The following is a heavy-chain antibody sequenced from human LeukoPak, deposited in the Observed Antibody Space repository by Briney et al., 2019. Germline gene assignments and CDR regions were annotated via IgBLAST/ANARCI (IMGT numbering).Heavy chain of an antibody. J-gene: IGHJ6*02. D-gene: IGHD2-15*01. CDR1: GFTFSSYE. Sequence: GGSLTLSCAASGFTFSSYEMNWVRQAPGKGLEWVSYISSSGSTIYYADSVKGRFTISRDNAKNSLYLQMDSLRAEDTAVYYCAREPASYYYGMDVWGQGTTVTVTS. CDR2: ISSSGSTI. V-gene: IGHV3-48*03. CDR3: AREPASYYYGMDV.